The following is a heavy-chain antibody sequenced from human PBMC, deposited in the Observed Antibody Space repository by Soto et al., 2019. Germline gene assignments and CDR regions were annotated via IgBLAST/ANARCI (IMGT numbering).Heavy chain of an antibody. Sequence: EVQLVESGGGLVQPGGSLRLSCAASGFTVSSSYMSWVRQAPGKGLEWVSDIYSGGTTYYADSVKGRFTISRDNSKNTLYLQMNSLRAEDTAVYYCARNGDSSDYRGWFDPWGQGTLVTVSS. CDR3: ARNGDSSDYRGWFDP. J-gene: IGHJ5*02. CDR1: GFTVSSSY. CDR2: IYSGGTT. D-gene: IGHD3-22*01. V-gene: IGHV3-66*01.